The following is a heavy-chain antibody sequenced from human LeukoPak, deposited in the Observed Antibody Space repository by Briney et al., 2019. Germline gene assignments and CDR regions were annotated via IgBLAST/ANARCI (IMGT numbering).Heavy chain of an antibody. CDR2: IIPIFGIA. CDR3: ARDEVVGATPRGGFDY. V-gene: IGHV1-69*10. Sequence: SVKVSCKASGGTFSSYAFTWVRQAPGQGLEWMGRIIPIFGIADYAQKFQGRVTITADKSTSTAYMELSSPRSEDTAVYYCARDEVVGATPRGGFDYWGQGTLVTVSS. J-gene: IGHJ4*02. CDR1: GGTFSSYA. D-gene: IGHD1-26*01.